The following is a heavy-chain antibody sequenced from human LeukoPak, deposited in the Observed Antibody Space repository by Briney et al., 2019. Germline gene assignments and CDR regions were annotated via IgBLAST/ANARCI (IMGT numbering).Heavy chain of an antibody. V-gene: IGHV4-59*11. D-gene: IGHD1-14*01. CDR1: TGSISGHY. CDR3: ARDPAGGMDV. J-gene: IGHJ6*02. Sequence: PSETLSLTCTVSTGSISGHYWSWIRQPPGKALEWIGLIFYSGSTNYNPSLTSRVTISVDTSKNQFSLKLSSVSAADTAVYYCARDPAGGMDVWGQGTTVTVSS. CDR2: IFYSGST.